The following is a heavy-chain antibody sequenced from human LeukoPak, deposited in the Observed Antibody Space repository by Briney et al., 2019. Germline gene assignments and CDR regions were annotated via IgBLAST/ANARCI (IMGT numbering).Heavy chain of an antibody. J-gene: IGHJ3*02. D-gene: IGHD5-12*01. Sequence: PSETLSLTCTVSGVSSSSSYWSWIRQPPGKGLEWIGYIFYTGDSNHNPSFKSRVTISVDTSKNQFSLKLSSVTAADTAVYYCARGLRSIVASGGDAFDIWGQGTMVTVSS. V-gene: IGHV4-59*12. CDR3: ARGLRSIVASGGDAFDI. CDR1: GVSSSSSY. CDR2: IFYTGDS.